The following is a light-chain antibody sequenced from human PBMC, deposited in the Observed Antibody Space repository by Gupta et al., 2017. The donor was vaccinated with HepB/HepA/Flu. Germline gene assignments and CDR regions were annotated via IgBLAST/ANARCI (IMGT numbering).Light chain of an antibody. V-gene: IGLV2-14*03. CDR1: SSDVGGYEY. CDR3: TADASSSTVV. Sequence: QSALTQPASVSGSPGRSLTISCTGPSSDVGGYEYVSGHQHATGNANILLIYDVSSRPAGVADRFSASKAGNTASITISGLQAEDEADYYGTADASSSTVVFGGGTKLTVL. J-gene: IGLJ2*01. CDR2: DVS.